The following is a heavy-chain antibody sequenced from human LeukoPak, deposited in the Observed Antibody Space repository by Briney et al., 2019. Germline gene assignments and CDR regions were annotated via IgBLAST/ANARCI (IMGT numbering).Heavy chain of an antibody. J-gene: IGHJ6*04. D-gene: IGHD6-19*01. CDR3: AITYSSGWDYYYYYGMDV. V-gene: IGHV3-48*03. CDR2: ISSSGSTI. Sequence: GGSLRLSCAASGVTFSSYEMNWVRQGPGTGLGWVSYISSSGSTIYYADSVKGRFTISRDNAKNSLYLQMNSLRAEDTAVYYCAITYSSGWDYYYYYGMDVWGKGTTVTVSS. CDR1: GVTFSSYE.